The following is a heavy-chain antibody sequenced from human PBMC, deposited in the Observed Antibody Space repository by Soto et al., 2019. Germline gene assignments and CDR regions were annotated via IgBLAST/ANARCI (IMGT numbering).Heavy chain of an antibody. CDR2: IRSKANSYAT. CDR3: TVGHDIVVVQAAPNPLDP. D-gene: IGHD2-2*01. CDR1: GFTFSGSA. J-gene: IGHJ5*02. Sequence: EVQLVESGGGLVQPGGSLKLSCAASGFTFSGSAMHWVRQASGKGLEWVGRIRSKANSYATAYAASVKGRFTISRDDSKNTAYLQMNSLKTEDTAVYYCTVGHDIVVVQAAPNPLDPWGQGTLVTVSS. V-gene: IGHV3-73*01.